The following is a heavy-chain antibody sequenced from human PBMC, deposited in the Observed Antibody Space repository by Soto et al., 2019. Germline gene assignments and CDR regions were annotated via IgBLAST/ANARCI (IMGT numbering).Heavy chain of an antibody. J-gene: IGHJ4*02. CDR1: GFTFSNYA. D-gene: IGHD6-25*01. CDR3: AKDQCSGWDARAY. CDR2: ISGSGGST. V-gene: IGHV3-23*01. Sequence: EVQLLESGGGLVQPGGSLRLSCAASGFTFSNYAVTWVRQAPGKGLEWVSTISGSGGSTYYADSVKGRFTISRDNSKNTLYLQMNSLRGEDTAVYYCAKDQCSGWDARAYWGQGTLVTVSS.